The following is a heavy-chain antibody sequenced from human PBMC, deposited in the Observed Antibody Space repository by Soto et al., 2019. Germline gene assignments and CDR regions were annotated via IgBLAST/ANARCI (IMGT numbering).Heavy chain of an antibody. D-gene: IGHD3-3*01. Sequence: ASVKVSCKASGYTFTSYYMHWVRQAPGQGLEWMGIINPSGGSTSYAQKFQGRVTMTRDTSTSTVYMELSSLRSEDTAVYYCARDLDYDFGPVRYMDVWGKGTTVTVSS. CDR2: INPSGGST. J-gene: IGHJ6*03. V-gene: IGHV1-46*03. CDR3: ARDLDYDFGPVRYMDV. CDR1: GYTFTSYY.